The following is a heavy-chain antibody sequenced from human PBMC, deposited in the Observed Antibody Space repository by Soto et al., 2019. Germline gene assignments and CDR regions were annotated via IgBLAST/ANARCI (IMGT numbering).Heavy chain of an antibody. J-gene: IGHJ3*02. Sequence: GASVKVSCKASGYTFTTYYMHWVRQAPGQGLEWMGIINPSGGSTSYAQKFQGRVTMTRDTSTSTVYMELSSLRSEDTAVYYCARGPAFGSGYYFDAFDIWGQGTMVTVSS. D-gene: IGHD3-22*01. CDR3: ARGPAFGSGYYFDAFDI. CDR2: INPSGGST. CDR1: GYTFTTYY. V-gene: IGHV1-46*01.